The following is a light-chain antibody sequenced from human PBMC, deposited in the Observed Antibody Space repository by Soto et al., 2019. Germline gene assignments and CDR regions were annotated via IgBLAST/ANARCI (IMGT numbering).Light chain of an antibody. Sequence: ETVMTQSPATLSVSPGEEVTLSCRASQSVSSNLAWYQQKPGQAPRLLIYDASTRAPGIPARFSGSGSGTELTLTISSLQSDDFAVYHCQQYNNWPPTFGHGTRLEIK. CDR1: QSVSSN. CDR3: QQYNNWPPT. J-gene: IGKJ5*01. CDR2: DAS. V-gene: IGKV3-15*01.